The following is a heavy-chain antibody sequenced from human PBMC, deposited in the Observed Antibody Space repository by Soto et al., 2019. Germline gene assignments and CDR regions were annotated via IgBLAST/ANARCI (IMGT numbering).Heavy chain of an antibody. CDR3: AKEQGGSYYTEYGY. CDR1: GFTFSSYW. D-gene: IGHD1-26*01. V-gene: IGHV3-7*03. Sequence: PGGSLRLSCAASGFTFSSYWMSWVRQAPGKGLEWVANIKQDGSEKYYVDSVKGRFTISRDNAKNSLYLQMNSLRAEDTAVYYCAKEQGGSYYTEYGYWGQGTLVTVSS. CDR2: IKQDGSEK. J-gene: IGHJ4*02.